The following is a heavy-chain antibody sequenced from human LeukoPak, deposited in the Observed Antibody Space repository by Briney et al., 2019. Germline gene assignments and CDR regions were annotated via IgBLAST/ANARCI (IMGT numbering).Heavy chain of an antibody. CDR1: GFTFDDYG. CDR3: ASRYCSSTSCYEKNAFDI. V-gene: IGHV3-20*04. J-gene: IGHJ3*02. CDR2: INWNGGST. D-gene: IGHD2-2*01. Sequence: PGGSLRLSCAASGFTFDDYGMSWVRQVPGRGLEWVSGINWNGGSTGYADSVKGRFTISRDNAKNSLYLQMNSLRAEDTALYYCASRYCSSTSCYEKNAFDIWGQGTMVTVSS.